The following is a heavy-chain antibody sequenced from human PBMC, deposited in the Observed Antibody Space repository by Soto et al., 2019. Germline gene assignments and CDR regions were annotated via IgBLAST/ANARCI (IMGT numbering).Heavy chain of an antibody. CDR2: INAGNGNT. D-gene: IGHD5-12*01. J-gene: IGHJ4*02. CDR3: ARDEMATMSAADY. CDR1: GYTFTSYA. Sequence: VASVKVSCKASGYTFTSYAMHWVRQAPGQRLEWMGWINAGNGNTKYSQKFQGRVTITRDTSASTAYMELSSLRSEDTAVYYCARDEMATMSAADYWGQGTLVTVSS. V-gene: IGHV1-3*01.